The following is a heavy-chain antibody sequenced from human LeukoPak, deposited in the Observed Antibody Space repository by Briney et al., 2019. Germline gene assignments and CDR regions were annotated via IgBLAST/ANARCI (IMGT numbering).Heavy chain of an antibody. V-gene: IGHV1-8*01. J-gene: IGHJ5*02. D-gene: IGHD1-14*01. CDR1: GYPFSTYE. CDR2: VHPNSGNT. Sequence: ASVKVSCKTSGYPFSTYEINWVRRAAGQGLGWMGWVHPNSGNTAYAQKFQGRVTMTRDTSISTAYMELSGLRSDDTAVYFCARGPRNDPWGQGTLVTVSS. CDR3: ARGPRNDP.